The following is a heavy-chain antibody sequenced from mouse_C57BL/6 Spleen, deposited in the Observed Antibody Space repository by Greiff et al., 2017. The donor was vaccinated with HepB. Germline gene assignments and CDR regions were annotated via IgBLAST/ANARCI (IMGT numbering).Heavy chain of an antibody. V-gene: IGHV1-69*01. Sequence: QVQLQQPGAELVMPGASVKLSCKASGYTFTSYWMHWVKQRPGQGLEWIGEIDPSDSYTNYNQKFKGKSTLTVDKSSSTAYMQLSSLTSEDSAVYYCSRAYYSNYVSMDYWGQGTSVTVSS. J-gene: IGHJ4*01. CDR3: SRAYYSNYVSMDY. CDR2: IDPSDSYT. D-gene: IGHD2-5*01. CDR1: GYTFTSYW.